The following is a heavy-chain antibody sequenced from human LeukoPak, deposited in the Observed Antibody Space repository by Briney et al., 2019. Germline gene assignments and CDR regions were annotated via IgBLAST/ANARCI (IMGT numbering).Heavy chain of an antibody. J-gene: IGHJ5*02. CDR2: ISGSGGST. CDR1: GFTFSSYA. V-gene: IGHV3-23*01. D-gene: IGHD3-10*01. Sequence: PGGSPRLSCAASGFTFSSYAMSWVRQAPGKGLEWVSAISGSGGSTYYADSVKGRFTISRDNSKNTLYLQMNSLRAEDTAVYYCAKTGYGSGSYLYNWFDPWGQGTLVTVSS. CDR3: AKTGYGSGSYLYNWFDP.